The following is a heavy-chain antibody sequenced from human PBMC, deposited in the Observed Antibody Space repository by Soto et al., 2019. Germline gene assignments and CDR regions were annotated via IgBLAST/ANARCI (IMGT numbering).Heavy chain of an antibody. V-gene: IGHV3-30*03. Sequence: SLRLSCAASGFTFSSYNMHWVRQAPGKGLDWVAVITYDGSNKYYADSVKGRFTISRDNSKNTLYLQMNSLRADDTAVYYCVADYVATDTFDIWGQGTMVTVSS. CDR1: GFTFSSYN. J-gene: IGHJ3*02. CDR2: ITYDGSNK. D-gene: IGHD3-10*02. CDR3: VADYVATDTFDI.